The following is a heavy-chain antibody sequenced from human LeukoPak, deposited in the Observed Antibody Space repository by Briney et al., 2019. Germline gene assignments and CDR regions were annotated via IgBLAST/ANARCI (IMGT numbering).Heavy chain of an antibody. D-gene: IGHD5-18*01. J-gene: IGHJ4*02. CDR3: ATEEDTAMGLQFDY. Sequence: ASVKVSCKTSGYTFSDYYMHWVRQAPGQGLEWMGWINPNSGVTNYAQKFQGRVTMTEDTSTDTAYMELSSLRSEDTAVYYCATEEDTAMGLQFDYWGQGTLVTVSS. CDR1: GYTFSDYY. CDR2: INPNSGVT. V-gene: IGHV1-2*02.